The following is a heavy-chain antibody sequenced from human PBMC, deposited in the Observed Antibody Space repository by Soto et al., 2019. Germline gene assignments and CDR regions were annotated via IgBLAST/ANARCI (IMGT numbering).Heavy chain of an antibody. CDR1: GFSFDTYG. CDR3: ARVAPGNNLYYFSGLDF. Sequence: GGSLRLSCVASGFSFDTYGIHWVRRAPGKGLQWVALISYEGSNTYYADSVRGRFTISRDNSKNTLYLQMNTLRPEDTGVYYCARVAPGNNLYYFSGLDFWGQGTSVTVSS. D-gene: IGHD1-1*01. J-gene: IGHJ6*02. V-gene: IGHV3-30-3*01. CDR2: ISYEGSNT.